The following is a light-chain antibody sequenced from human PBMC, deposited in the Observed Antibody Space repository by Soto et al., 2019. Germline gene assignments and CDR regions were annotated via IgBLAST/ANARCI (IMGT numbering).Light chain of an antibody. CDR1: QSVSTN. CDR3: QEYNNWPPLP. CDR2: GTS. V-gene: IGKV3-15*01. J-gene: IGKJ4*01. Sequence: EIVMTQSPATLSVSPGERATLSCRASQSVSTNLAWYQQKPGQAPRLLIYGTSTRATGIPARFSGSGSGTEFTLTIRRLQSEDFAVYYCQEYNNWPPLPFGGGTKVDIK.